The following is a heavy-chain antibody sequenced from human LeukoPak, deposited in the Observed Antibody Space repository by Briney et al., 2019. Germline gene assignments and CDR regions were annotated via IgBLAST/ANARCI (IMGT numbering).Heavy chain of an antibody. V-gene: IGHV4-30-4*01. CDR2: IYYSGST. CDR3: ARVTHSYGSGYYPY. J-gene: IGHJ4*02. D-gene: IGHD3-10*01. CDR1: GGSISSGDYY. Sequence: PSETLSLTCTVSGGSISSGDYYWTWIRQPPGKGLEWIGYIYYSGSTYYNPSLKSRVTISVDTTKNQFSLKLNSVTAADTAVYYCARVTHSYGSGYYPYWGQGTLVTVSS.